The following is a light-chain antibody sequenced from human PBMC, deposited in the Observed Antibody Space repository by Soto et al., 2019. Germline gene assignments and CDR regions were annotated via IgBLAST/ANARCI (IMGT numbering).Light chain of an antibody. CDR2: AAS. CDR3: QQLNSFPIT. V-gene: IGKV1-9*01. J-gene: IGKJ5*01. Sequence: DIQLTQAPSFLSASAGDRVTITCRASQVISSYLAWYQQKPGRAPKLLIYAASTLQSGVPPRFSGSGSGTEFTLTITSLQPEDFATYYCQQLNSFPITFGQGTRLEIK. CDR1: QVISSY.